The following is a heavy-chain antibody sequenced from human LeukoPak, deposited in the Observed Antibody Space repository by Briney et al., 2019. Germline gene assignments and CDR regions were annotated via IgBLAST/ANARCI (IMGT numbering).Heavy chain of an antibody. Sequence: GESLKISWKGSGYIFTDYWIGWVRQLPGKGLEWMGIIYPGDSDTRYSPSFQGQVTISADNSINTAHLQWSSLQASDTAMSYCARGAAGTTPDYYSFGLDVWGQGTTVRASS. CDR1: GYIFTDYW. D-gene: IGHD1-7*01. CDR3: ARGAAGTTPDYYSFGLDV. J-gene: IGHJ6*02. V-gene: IGHV5-51*01. CDR2: IYPGDSDT.